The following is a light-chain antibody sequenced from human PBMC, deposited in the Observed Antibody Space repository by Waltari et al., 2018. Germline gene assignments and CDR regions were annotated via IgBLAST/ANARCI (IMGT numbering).Light chain of an antibody. CDR1: SGSVSTSYY. Sequence: QTVVTQEPSFSVSPGGTVTLPCGLTSGSVSTSYYPSWNQQTPGQAPRPLIYNTNTRSSGVPARFSGSILGNKAALTITGAQADDESDYYCVLYMGSGISVFGGGTRLTVL. J-gene: IGLJ3*02. CDR2: NTN. V-gene: IGLV8-61*01. CDR3: VLYMGSGISV.